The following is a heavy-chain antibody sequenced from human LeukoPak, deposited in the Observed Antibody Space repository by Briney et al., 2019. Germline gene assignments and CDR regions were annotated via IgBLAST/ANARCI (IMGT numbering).Heavy chain of an antibody. CDR3: ATDYYDSSGYFDY. D-gene: IGHD3-22*01. J-gene: IGHJ4*02. V-gene: IGHV1-69*06. CDR1: GGTFSSYA. Sequence: ASVKVSCKASGGTFSSYAISWVRQAPGQGLEWMGGIIPIFGTANYAQKFQGRVTMTEDTSTDTAYMELSSLRSEDTAVYYCATDYYDSSGYFDYWGQGTLVTVSS. CDR2: IIPIFGTA.